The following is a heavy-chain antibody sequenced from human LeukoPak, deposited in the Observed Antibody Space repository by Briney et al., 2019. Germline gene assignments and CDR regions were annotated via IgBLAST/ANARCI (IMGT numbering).Heavy chain of an antibody. CDR2: INKDGSDT. J-gene: IGHJ4*02. V-gene: IGHV3-74*01. CDR3: ARGLISRVGYDF. D-gene: IGHD3/OR15-3a*01. CDR1: GLTFSNYW. Sequence: PGGSLRLSCTASGLTFSNYWMHWVRQAPGKGLVWVSYINKDGSDTNSADSVKGRFTTSRDNAKSTLYLQMNTLRAEDTAVYYCARGLISRVGYDFGGQGTLVTVSS.